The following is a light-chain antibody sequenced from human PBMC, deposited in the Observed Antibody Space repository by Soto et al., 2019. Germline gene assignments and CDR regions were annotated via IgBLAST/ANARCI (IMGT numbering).Light chain of an antibody. Sequence: QSVLTQPASVSGSPGQSITISCTGTTRDVGGSDYVSWYQQFPGKAPKLMIYDVRDRPSGVSNRFSGSKSGATASLTISGLQADDEADYYCVSYTSRTNLVVFGTGTKLTVL. CDR3: VSYTSRTNLVV. CDR2: DVR. J-gene: IGLJ2*01. V-gene: IGLV2-14*01. CDR1: TRDVGGSDY.